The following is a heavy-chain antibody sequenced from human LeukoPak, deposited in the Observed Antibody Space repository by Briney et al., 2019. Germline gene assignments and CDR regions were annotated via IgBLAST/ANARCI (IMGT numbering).Heavy chain of an antibody. J-gene: IGHJ3*02. Sequence: LRLSCAASGFTFSDYYMSWIRQPPGKGLEWIGYIYYSGSTYYNPSLKSRVTISVDTSKNQFSLKLSSVTAADTAVYYCANAAGDAFDIWGQGTMVTVSS. V-gene: IGHV4-30-4*08. CDR3: ANAAGDAFDI. D-gene: IGHD6-25*01. CDR1: GFTFSDYY. CDR2: IYYSGST.